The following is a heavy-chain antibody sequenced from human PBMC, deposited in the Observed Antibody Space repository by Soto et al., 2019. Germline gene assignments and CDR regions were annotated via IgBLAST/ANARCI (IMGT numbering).Heavy chain of an antibody. V-gene: IGHV4-4*07. CDR2: IYTSGST. CDR3: ARDQNIAVAGPYYYYGMDV. D-gene: IGHD6-19*01. CDR1: GGSISSYY. Sequence: KTSETLSLTCTVSGGSISSYYWSWIRQPAGKGLEWIGRIYTSGSTNYNPSLKSRVTMSVDTSKNQFSLKLSSVTAADTAVYYCARDQNIAVAGPYYYYGMDVWGQGTTVTVSS. J-gene: IGHJ6*02.